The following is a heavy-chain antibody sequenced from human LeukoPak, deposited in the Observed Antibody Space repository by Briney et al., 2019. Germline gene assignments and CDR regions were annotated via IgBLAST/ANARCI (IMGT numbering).Heavy chain of an antibody. Sequence: GGSLRLSCAASEFTFSSYWMSWVRQAPGKGLEWVASIKQDGSEKYYVDSVKGRVTISRDNAKNSLYLQMNSLRAEDTAVYYCAKSSAGITWFDPWGQGTLVTVSS. J-gene: IGHJ5*02. CDR1: EFTFSSYW. V-gene: IGHV3-7*01. D-gene: IGHD1-1*01. CDR2: IKQDGSEK. CDR3: AKSSAGITWFDP.